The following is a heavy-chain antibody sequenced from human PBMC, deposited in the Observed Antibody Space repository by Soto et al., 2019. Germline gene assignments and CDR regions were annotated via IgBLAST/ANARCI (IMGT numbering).Heavy chain of an antibody. D-gene: IGHD3-10*01. CDR1: GGSISSYY. J-gene: IGHJ4*02. Sequence: SETLSLTCTVSGGSISSYYWSWIRQPPGKGLEWIGYIYYSGSTNYNPSLKSRVTISVDTSKNQFSLKVSSVTAADTAVYYCARRRGTSILVRGPGTLVTVFS. CDR3: ARRRGTSILV. CDR2: IYYSGST. V-gene: IGHV4-59*01.